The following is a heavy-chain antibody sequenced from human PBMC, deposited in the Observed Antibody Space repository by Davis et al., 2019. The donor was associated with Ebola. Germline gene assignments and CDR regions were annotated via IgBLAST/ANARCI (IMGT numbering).Heavy chain of an antibody. CDR1: GFTFSSYS. CDR3: ASSPFSGNVFTGYQDKYYMDV. CDR2: IGSSSNYI. D-gene: IGHD3-9*01. Sequence: GESLKISCAASGFTFSSYSMNWVRQAPGKGLEWVSSIGSSSNYIYYADSVKGRLTISRDNAKNSLYLQMNSLRAEDTAVYYCASSPFSGNVFTGYQDKYYMDVWGKGTTVTVSS. J-gene: IGHJ6*03. V-gene: IGHV3-21*06.